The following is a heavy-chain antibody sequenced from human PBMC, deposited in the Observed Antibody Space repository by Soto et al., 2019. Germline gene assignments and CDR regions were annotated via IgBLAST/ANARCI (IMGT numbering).Heavy chain of an antibody. CDR3: AKDQEPLVYYGMDV. V-gene: IGHV3-30*18. J-gene: IGHJ6*02. D-gene: IGHD6-6*01. Sequence: PGGSLRLSCAASGFTFSSYGMHWVRQAPGKGLEWVAVISYDGSNKYYADSVKGRFTISRDNSKNTLYLQMNSLRAEDTAVYYCAKDQEPLVYYGMDVWGQGTTVTVSS. CDR1: GFTFSSYG. CDR2: ISYDGSNK.